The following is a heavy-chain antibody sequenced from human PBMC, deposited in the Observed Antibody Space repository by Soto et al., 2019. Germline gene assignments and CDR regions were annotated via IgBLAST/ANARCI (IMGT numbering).Heavy chain of an antibody. CDR3: ARSGRYSSSWYDADYYYGMDV. CDR1: GYSFTSYW. CDR2: IYPGDSDT. J-gene: IGHJ6*02. D-gene: IGHD6-13*01. Sequence: HGESLKISCKGSGYSFTSYWIGWVRQMPGKGLEWMGIIYPGDSDTRYSPSFQGQVTISADKSISTAYLQWSSLKASDTAMYYCARSGRYSSSWYDADYYYGMDVWGQGTTVTVS. V-gene: IGHV5-51*01.